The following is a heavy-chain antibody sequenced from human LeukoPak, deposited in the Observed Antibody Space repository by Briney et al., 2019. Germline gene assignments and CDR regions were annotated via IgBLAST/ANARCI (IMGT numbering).Heavy chain of an antibody. D-gene: IGHD3-22*01. CDR3: ARDFQEDSSGYYFDY. CDR1: GFTFSSYS. Sequence: GGSLRLSCAASGFTFSSYSVNCVRQAPGKGLEWVLSISSSSSYISHADSVKGRFTISRDNAKNSLYLQMDSLIGEDTAVYYCARDFQEDSSGYYFDYWGQGTLVTVSS. V-gene: IGHV3-21*01. J-gene: IGHJ4*02. CDR2: ISSSSSYI.